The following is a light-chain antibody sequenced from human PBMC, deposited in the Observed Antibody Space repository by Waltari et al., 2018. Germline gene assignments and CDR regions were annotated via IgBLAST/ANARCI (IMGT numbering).Light chain of an antibody. CDR3: ATWDASLTGWV. CDR1: SANIGRSP. Sequence: QSVLTQPPSASGTPGQRVTNSCSGSSANIGRSPVNCYHQLPGTSPKPLIHSNNHRPSGVPDRFSVSNSGPSASLAISGLQSEDEADYYCATWDASLTGWVFGGGTKLTVL. V-gene: IGLV1-44*01. CDR2: SNN. J-gene: IGLJ2*01.